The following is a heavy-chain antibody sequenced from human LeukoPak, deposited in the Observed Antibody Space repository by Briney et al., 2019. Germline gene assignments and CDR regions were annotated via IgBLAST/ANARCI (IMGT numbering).Heavy chain of an antibody. V-gene: IGHV4-39*02. CDR3: AREATDYDFWSGYPKADY. J-gene: IGHJ4*02. CDR1: SGTISSSSYF. Sequence: SETLSLTCNVSSGTISSSSYFWGWIRQPPGNGLEWIGNIYYTGSTHYNPSLKSRLTISVDTSKNQFSLKLSSVTAADTAVYYCAREATDYDFWSGYPKADYWGQGTLVTVSS. CDR2: IYYTGST. D-gene: IGHD3-3*01.